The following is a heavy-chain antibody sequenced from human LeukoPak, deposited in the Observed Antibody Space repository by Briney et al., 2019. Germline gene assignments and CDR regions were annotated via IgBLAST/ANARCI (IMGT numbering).Heavy chain of an antibody. D-gene: IGHD6-19*01. CDR1: GYTFTSYD. V-gene: IGHV1-8*03. CDR3: VRCTFVLHKQCSAFDV. CDR2: MNPNSGNT. J-gene: IGHJ3*01. Sequence: ASVKVSCKASGYTFTSYDINWVRQATGQGLEWMGWMNPNSGNTGYAQKFQGRVTITRNTSISTAYMELSSLRAEDTAVYYCVRCTFVLHKQCSAFDVWGQGTMVTVSA.